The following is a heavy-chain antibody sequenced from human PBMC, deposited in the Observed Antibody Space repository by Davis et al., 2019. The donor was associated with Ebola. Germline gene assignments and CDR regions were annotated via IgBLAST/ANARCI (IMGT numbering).Heavy chain of an antibody. CDR1: GGSIRSSSYY. D-gene: IGHD2-15*01. J-gene: IGHJ4*02. CDR2: IYHSGST. V-gene: IGHV4-39*07. Sequence: SETLSLTCTVSGGSIRSSSYYWGWIRQPPGKGLEWIGSIYHSGSTYYNPSLKSRVTISVDTSKNQFSLKLSSVTAADTAVYYCAREGVVAATRFDYWGQGTLVTVSS. CDR3: AREGVVAATRFDY.